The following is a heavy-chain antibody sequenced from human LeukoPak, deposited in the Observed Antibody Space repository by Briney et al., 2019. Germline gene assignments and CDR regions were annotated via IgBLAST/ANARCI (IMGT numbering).Heavy chain of an antibody. CDR2: IYPTGST. CDR1: GDSISSGGYS. D-gene: IGHD6-13*01. Sequence: SETLSLTCAVSGDSISSGGYSWSWIRQPPGHGLEWIGYIYPTGSTYYNPSLNSRVTISIDRSKNQFSLRLNSVTAADTAVYFCARGMGSSWFLYYFKYWGQGALVTVSS. CDR3: ARGMGSSWFLYYFKY. V-gene: IGHV4-30-2*01. J-gene: IGHJ4*02.